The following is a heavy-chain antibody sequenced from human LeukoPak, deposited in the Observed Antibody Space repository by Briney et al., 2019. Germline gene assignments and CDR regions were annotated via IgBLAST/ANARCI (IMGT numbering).Heavy chain of an antibody. CDR1: GGSISSYY. D-gene: IGHD1-14*01. CDR3: ARVTSRLGWFDP. J-gene: IGHJ5*02. Sequence: SETLSLTCTVSGGSISSYYWSWLRQPPGKGLEWIGYIYYSGSTNYNPSLKSRVTISVDTSKNQFSLKLSSVTAADTAVYYCARVTSRLGWFDPWDQGTLVTVSS. CDR2: IYYSGST. V-gene: IGHV4-59*01.